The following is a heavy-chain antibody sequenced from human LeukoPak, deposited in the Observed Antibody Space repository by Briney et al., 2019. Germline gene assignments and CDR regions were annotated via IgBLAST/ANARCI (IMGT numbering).Heavy chain of an antibody. CDR1: GGSISSYY. J-gene: IGHJ4*02. CDR2: IYTSGST. V-gene: IGHV4-4*07. Sequence: KPSETLSLTCTVSGGSISSYYWSWIRQPAGKGLEWIGRIYTSGSTNYNPSLKSRVTMSVDTSKNQFSLKLSSVTAADTAVYYCARGERDGYNSEGVFDYWGQGTLVTVSS. D-gene: IGHD5-24*01. CDR3: ARGERDGYNSEGVFDY.